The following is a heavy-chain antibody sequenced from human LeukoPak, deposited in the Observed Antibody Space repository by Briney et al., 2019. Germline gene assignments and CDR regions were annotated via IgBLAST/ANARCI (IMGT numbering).Heavy chain of an antibody. J-gene: IGHJ3*02. CDR3: ARDVVEMATILAFDI. Sequence: ASVKVSCKASGYTFTSYYMHWVRQAPGQGLEWMGIINPSGGSTSYAQRFQGRVTMTRDTSTSTVYMELSSLRSEDTAVYYCARDVVEMATILAFDIWGQGTMVTVSS. V-gene: IGHV1-46*01. CDR2: INPSGGST. D-gene: IGHD5-24*01. CDR1: GYTFTSYY.